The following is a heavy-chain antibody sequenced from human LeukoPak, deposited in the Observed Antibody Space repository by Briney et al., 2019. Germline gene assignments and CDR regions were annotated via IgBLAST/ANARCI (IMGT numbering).Heavy chain of an antibody. Sequence: SETLSLTCTVSGGSISSYYWSWIRQPPGKGLEWIGYIYYSGSTNYNPSLKSRVTISVDTSKNQFSLKLSSVTAADTAVYYCARVEYSSSWWKGFDPRGQGTLVTVSS. CDR1: GGSISSYY. CDR2: IYYSGST. CDR3: ARVEYSSSWWKGFDP. V-gene: IGHV4-59*01. J-gene: IGHJ5*02. D-gene: IGHD6-13*01.